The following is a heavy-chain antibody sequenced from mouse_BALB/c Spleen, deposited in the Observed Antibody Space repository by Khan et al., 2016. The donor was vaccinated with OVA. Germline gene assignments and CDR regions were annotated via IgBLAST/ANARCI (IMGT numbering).Heavy chain of an antibody. V-gene: IGHV1S136*01. CDR3: SREASSWDFSFLY. CDR2: INPYNAGT. CDR1: GYTFTNYV. Sequence: VQLQQSGPELVEPGASVKMSCKASGYTFTNYVMHWVKQKPGQGLEWIGYINPYNAGTRYNEKFKGKATLTSDISSTTAYMELSSLTSEDSAVYYCSREASSWDFSFLYWGQGTLVTVSA. D-gene: IGHD4-1*01. J-gene: IGHJ3*01.